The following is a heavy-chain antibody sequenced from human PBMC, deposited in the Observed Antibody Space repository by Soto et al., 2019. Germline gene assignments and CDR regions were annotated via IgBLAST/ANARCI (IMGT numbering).Heavy chain of an antibody. Sequence: PGESLKISCKGSGYSFTSYWITWVRQMPGKGLEWMGRIDPSDSNINYSPSFQGHVTISADKSISTAYLQWSSLKASDTAMYYCARYCTSTGCYYNGMDVWGQGTTVTVYS. D-gene: IGHD2-2*01. CDR3: ARYCTSTGCYYNGMDV. CDR2: IDPSDSNI. V-gene: IGHV5-10-1*01. J-gene: IGHJ6*02. CDR1: GYSFTSYW.